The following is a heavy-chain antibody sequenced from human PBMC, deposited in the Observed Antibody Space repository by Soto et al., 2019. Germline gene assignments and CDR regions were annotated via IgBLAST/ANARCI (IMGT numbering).Heavy chain of an antibody. CDR2: ISWNSGSI. J-gene: IGHJ4*02. Sequence: PGGSLRLSCAASGFTFDDYAMHWVRQAPGKGLEWVSGISWNSGSIGYADSVKGRFTISRDNAKNSLYLQMNSLRAEDTALYYCAKERSGYCSGGSCLALDYWGQGTLVTVSS. V-gene: IGHV3-9*01. D-gene: IGHD2-15*01. CDR3: AKERSGYCSGGSCLALDY. CDR1: GFTFDDYA.